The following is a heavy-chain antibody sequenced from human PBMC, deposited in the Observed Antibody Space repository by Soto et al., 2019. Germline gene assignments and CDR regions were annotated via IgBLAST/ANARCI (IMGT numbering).Heavy chain of an antibody. CDR1: GFTFSDHY. J-gene: IGHJ6*02. CDR2: IRNKANSYTT. D-gene: IGHD3-10*01. Sequence: EVQLVESGGGLVQPGGSLRLSCAASGFTFSDHYMDWVRQAPGKGLEWVGRIRNKANSYTTEYAASVKGRFTISRDDSTNSLYLQMNSLKTEETAVYYCARVGVVRGLIYHYYGMDVWGQGTTVTVSS. CDR3: ARVGVVRGLIYHYYGMDV. V-gene: IGHV3-72*01.